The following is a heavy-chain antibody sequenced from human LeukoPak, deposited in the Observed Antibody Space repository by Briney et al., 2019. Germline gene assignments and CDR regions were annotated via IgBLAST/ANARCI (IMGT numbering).Heavy chain of an antibody. D-gene: IGHD3-22*01. CDR2: IKQDGSEK. CDR1: GFTFSSYW. J-gene: IGHJ5*02. CDR3: ARDPYDSSGYDWFDP. V-gene: IGHV3-7*01. Sequence: GGSLRLSCAASGFTFSSYWMSWVRLARGKGLEWVANIKQDGSEKYYVDSVKGRFTISRDNAKNPLYLQMNSLRAEDTAVYYCARDPYDSSGYDWFDPWGQGTLVTVSS.